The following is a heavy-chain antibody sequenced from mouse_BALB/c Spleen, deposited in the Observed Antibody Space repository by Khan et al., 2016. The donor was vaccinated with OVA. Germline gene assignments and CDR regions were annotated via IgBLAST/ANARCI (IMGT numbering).Heavy chain of an antibody. Sequence: VQLEESGGGLVQPGGSLKLSCAASGFDFSRYWMSWVRQAPGKGLEWIGEINPDSSTINYTPSLKDKFIISRDNAKNTLYLQMSKVRSEDTVLYYCARPYRYDGRAWFAYWGQGTLVTVSA. J-gene: IGHJ3*01. CDR2: INPDSSTI. D-gene: IGHD2-14*01. CDR3: ARPYRYDGRAWFAY. V-gene: IGHV4-1*02. CDR1: GFDFSRYW.